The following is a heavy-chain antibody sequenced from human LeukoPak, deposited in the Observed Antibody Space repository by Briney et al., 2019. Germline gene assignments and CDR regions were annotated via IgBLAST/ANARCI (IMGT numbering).Heavy chain of an antibody. V-gene: IGHV3-23*01. Sequence: GGSLRLSCAASGFSFSSYAVNWVRQAPGKGLEWVSAISGSGGTTYYADSVKGRFTISRDNSKNTLYLQMNSLRAEDTAVYYCALRGAATPMDVWGQGTTVTVSS. D-gene: IGHD1-26*01. CDR2: ISGSGGTT. CDR1: GFSFSSYA. J-gene: IGHJ6*02. CDR3: ALRGAATPMDV.